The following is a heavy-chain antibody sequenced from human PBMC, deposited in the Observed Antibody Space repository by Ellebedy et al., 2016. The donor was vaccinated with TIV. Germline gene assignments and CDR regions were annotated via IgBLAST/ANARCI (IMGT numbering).Heavy chain of an antibody. V-gene: IGHV4-39*01. CDR1: GGSISSSNFY. J-gene: IGHJ4*02. Sequence: PSETLSLTCIVSGGSISSSNFYWGWVRQPPGTGLEWIGSFSYSGYTYYTPSLKSRVTVSGDTSKNQFSLRLSSVTAADTAVYYCARQPPLNVMVRGVLYFDYWGQGTLVTVSS. D-gene: IGHD3-10*01. CDR2: FSYSGYT. CDR3: ARQPPLNVMVRGVLYFDY.